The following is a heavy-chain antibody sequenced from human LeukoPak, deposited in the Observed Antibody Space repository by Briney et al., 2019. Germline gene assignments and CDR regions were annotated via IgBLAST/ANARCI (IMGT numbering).Heavy chain of an antibody. J-gene: IGHJ4*02. D-gene: IGHD6-13*01. CDR2: ISSSGSTI. CDR1: GFTFSDYY. V-gene: IGHV3-11*01. Sequence: GGSLRFSCAASGFTFSDYYMSWIRQAPGKGLEWVSYISSSGSTIYYADSVKGRFTISRDNAKNSLYLQMNSLRAEDTSVYYCARPSSAAGTEGFDYWGQGTLVTVSS. CDR3: ARPSSAAGTEGFDY.